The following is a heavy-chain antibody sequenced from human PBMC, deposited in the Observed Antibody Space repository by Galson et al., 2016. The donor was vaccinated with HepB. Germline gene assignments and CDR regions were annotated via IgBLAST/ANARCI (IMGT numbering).Heavy chain of an antibody. CDR2: ISGYNGNT. J-gene: IGHJ3*02. D-gene: IGHD2/OR15-2a*01. CDR1: GYTFTTYG. V-gene: IGHV1-18*01. CDR3: ARSTRHGGAFDM. Sequence: SCKASGYTFTTYGMSWVRQAPGQGLEWMGWISGYNGNTKCAQKVHGRVTLTTDTSTSTAYMELRSLKFDDTAVYYCARSTRHGGAFDMWGQGTMVTVSS.